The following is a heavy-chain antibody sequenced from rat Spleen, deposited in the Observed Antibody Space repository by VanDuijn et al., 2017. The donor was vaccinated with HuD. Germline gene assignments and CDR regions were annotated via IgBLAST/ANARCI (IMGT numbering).Heavy chain of an antibody. J-gene: IGHJ3*01. CDR3: TAHGARVSRFAY. D-gene: IGHD1-4*01. CDR1: GFTFSNYG. Sequence: EVQLVESGGGLVQPGRSLKLSCAASGFTFSNYGVHWIRQAPTKDLEWVASIRPSGGSTYYLDTVKGRFTIPRDKSKSALFLQMNSLRSEDTATYYCTAHGARVSRFAYWGQGTLVTVSS. V-gene: IGHV5-19*01. CDR2: IRPSGGST.